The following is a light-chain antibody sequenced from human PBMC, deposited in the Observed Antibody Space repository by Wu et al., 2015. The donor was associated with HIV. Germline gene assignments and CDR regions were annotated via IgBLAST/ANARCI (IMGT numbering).Light chain of an antibody. J-gene: IGKJ4*01. CDR1: ESVGGD. CDR2: DAS. CDR3: QQRANWPLT. V-gene: IGKV3-11*01. Sequence: EAVMTQSPATLSVSPGETVALACRASESVGGDVAWYQQKPGQAPRLLIKDASNRASGIPDRFSGGGSGTDFTLTISSLEPEDFAVYYCQQRANWPLTFGGGTRLEIK.